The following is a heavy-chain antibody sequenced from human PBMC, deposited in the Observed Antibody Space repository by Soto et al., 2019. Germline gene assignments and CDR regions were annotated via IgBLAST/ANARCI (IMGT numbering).Heavy chain of an antibody. CDR1: GGSISSYY. D-gene: IGHD1-1*01. Sequence: QVQLQESGPGLVKPSETLSLTGTVSGGSISSYYWSWIRQPPGKGLEWIGYIYYSGSTNYNPSLKSRVTISVDTSKNQFSLKLSSVTAADTAVYYCARGYGPGAFDIWGQGTMVTVSS. CDR3: ARGYGPGAFDI. J-gene: IGHJ3*02. V-gene: IGHV4-59*01. CDR2: IYYSGST.